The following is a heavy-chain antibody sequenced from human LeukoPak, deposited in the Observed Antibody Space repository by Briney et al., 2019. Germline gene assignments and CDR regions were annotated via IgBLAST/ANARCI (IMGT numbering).Heavy chain of an antibody. CDR2: INPNSGGT. CDR3: ARDLIAVRPGWFDP. Sequence: ASVKVSCKASGYTFTGYYIHGVRQAPGQGLEWMGWINPNSGGTNYAQKFQGRVTMTRDTSITTVYMELSRLTSDDTAVYYCARDLIAVRPGWFDPWGQGTLVTVSS. J-gene: IGHJ5*02. CDR1: GYTFTGYY. D-gene: IGHD6-6*01. V-gene: IGHV1-2*02.